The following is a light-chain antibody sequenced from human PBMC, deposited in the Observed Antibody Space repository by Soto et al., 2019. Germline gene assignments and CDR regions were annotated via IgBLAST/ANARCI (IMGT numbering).Light chain of an antibody. V-gene: IGKV1-39*01. CDR1: QRFTTY. Sequence: IHMTQSPSSLSASVGDRVTITCRASQRFTTYLNWYQQKPGEAPKLLISTSGTLQRGVPSRFTGSGSGTDFTLTITGLQPADFATYFCQQTYNTPYTFGQGTKLEIK. CDR3: QQTYNTPYT. J-gene: IGKJ2*01. CDR2: TSG.